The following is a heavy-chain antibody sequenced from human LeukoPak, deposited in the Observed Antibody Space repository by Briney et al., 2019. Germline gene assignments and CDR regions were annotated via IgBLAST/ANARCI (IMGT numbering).Heavy chain of an antibody. D-gene: IGHD2-21*01. Sequence: GASEKVSCKASGGTFSSYAISWVRQAPGQGLEWMGRIIPIFGITNYAQKFQGRVTITADQSTSPAYMELSSLRSEDTAVYYCARDRGVVIDTYYSDNYGMDVWGRGTTVTVSS. V-gene: IGHV1-69*04. J-gene: IGHJ6*02. CDR3: ARDRGVVIDTYYSDNYGMDV. CDR2: IIPIFGIT. CDR1: GGTFSSYA.